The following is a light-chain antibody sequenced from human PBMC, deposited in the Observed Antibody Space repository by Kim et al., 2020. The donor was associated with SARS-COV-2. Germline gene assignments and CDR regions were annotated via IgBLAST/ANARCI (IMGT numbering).Light chain of an antibody. Sequence: WSPGKRAPIDCRASQRVSRSYLAWYQQKPGQAPMLLIYGASSRATGIPDRFSGSGSGTDFTLTISRLEPEDFAVYYCQQYGSSPYTFGQGTKLEI. V-gene: IGKV3-20*01. CDR2: GAS. J-gene: IGKJ2*01. CDR1: QRVSRSY. CDR3: QQYGSSPYT.